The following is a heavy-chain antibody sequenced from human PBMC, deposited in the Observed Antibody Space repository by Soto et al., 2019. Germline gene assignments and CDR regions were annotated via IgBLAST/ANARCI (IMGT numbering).Heavy chain of an antibody. Sequence: SETLSLTCAVFNDSISEYYWSWIRQSPGKGLEWIGEINQSGRTNYNPSLRSRLTLSIDTSKNQFSLKLRSVNAADTAVYFCARGGYCVNDVCSTQFDYWGQGALVTVSS. J-gene: IGHJ4*02. V-gene: IGHV4-34*01. CDR2: INQSGRT. CDR3: ARGGYCVNDVCSTQFDY. D-gene: IGHD2-8*01. CDR1: NDSISEYY.